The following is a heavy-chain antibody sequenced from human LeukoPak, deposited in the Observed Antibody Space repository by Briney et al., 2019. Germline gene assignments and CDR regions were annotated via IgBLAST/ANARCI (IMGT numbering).Heavy chain of an antibody. CDR1: GFTFSSDW. V-gene: IGHV3-7*05. J-gene: IGHJ4*02. CDR2: IKEDGSER. D-gene: IGHD2-21*01. Sequence: GGSLRLSCTASGFTFSSDWVNWVRQAPGKGLEWVANIKEDGSERYYVDSVKGRFTISRDNAKNSLYLQMNSLRAEDTAVYYCARINSGAFDSWGPGTLVTVSS. CDR3: ARINSGAFDS.